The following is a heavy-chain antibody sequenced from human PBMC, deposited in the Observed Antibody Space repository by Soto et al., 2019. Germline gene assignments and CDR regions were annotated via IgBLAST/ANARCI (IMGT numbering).Heavy chain of an antibody. V-gene: IGHV1-18*01. CDR3: ARHQPYYDVAGYWFDP. J-gene: IGHJ5*02. CDR2: ISAYNGNT. Sequence: QVQLVQSGAEVKKPGASVKVSCKASGYTFTSYGISWVRQAPGQGLEWMGWISAYNGNTNYAQKLKGRVTMTTDTSTSTAYMELRSLRSDDTAGYYCARHQPYYDVAGYWFDPWGQGNLVTVPS. D-gene: IGHD3-22*01. CDR1: GYTFTSYG.